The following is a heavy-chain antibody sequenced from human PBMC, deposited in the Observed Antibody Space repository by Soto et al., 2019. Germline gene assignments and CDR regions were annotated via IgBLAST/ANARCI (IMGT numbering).Heavy chain of an antibody. CDR3: AKGTDFWSGHRRAEYFQH. CDR1: GFTFSSYG. D-gene: IGHD3-3*01. CDR2: ISYDGSNK. V-gene: IGHV3-30*18. J-gene: IGHJ1*01. Sequence: GGSLRLSCAASGFTFSSYGMHWVRQAPGKGLEWVAVISYDGSNKYYADSVKGRFTISRDNSKNTLYLQMNSLRAEDTAVYYCAKGTDFWSGHRRAEYFQHWGQGTLVTVSS.